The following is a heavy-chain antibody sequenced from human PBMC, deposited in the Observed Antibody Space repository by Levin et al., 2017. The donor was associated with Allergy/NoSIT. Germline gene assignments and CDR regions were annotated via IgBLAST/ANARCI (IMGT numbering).Heavy chain of an antibody. D-gene: IGHD3-22*01. J-gene: IGHJ4*02. CDR3: ATASPDSSGLPY. CDR2: IYYSGST. V-gene: IGHV4-31*03. Sequence: SETLSLTCTVSGGSISSGGYYWSWIRQHPGKGLEWIGYIYYSGSTYYNPSLKSRVTISVDTSKNQFSLKLSSVTAADTAVYYCATASPDSSGLPYWGQGTLVTVSS. CDR1: GGSISSGGYY.